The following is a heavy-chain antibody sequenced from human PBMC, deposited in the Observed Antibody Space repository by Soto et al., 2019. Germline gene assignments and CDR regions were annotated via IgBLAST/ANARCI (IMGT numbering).Heavy chain of an antibody. J-gene: IGHJ6*02. V-gene: IGHV1-69*01. Sequence: QVQLVQSGAEVKKPGSSVKVSCKASGGTFSSYAISWVRQAPGQGLEWMGGLIPIFGTANYAQKFQGRVTITEDESTSTAYMELSSLRSDDTAVYYCARDLYDILTGYNPNYYYYGMDVWGQGTTVTVSS. CDR3: ARDLYDILTGYNPNYYYYGMDV. D-gene: IGHD3-9*01. CDR1: GGTFSSYA. CDR2: LIPIFGTA.